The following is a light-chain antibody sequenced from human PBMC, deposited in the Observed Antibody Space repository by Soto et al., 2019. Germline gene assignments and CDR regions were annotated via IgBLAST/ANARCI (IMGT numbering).Light chain of an antibody. J-gene: IGKJ5*01. CDR1: KSVRRER. V-gene: IGKV3-20*01. CDR2: EAS. Sequence: ELVLTQSPDTLSLSTGEGVTLXXRARKSVRRERVAGDQHKRGQAPRXXSFEASSRATCIPERFSGSGAGTEFTLTSTRLEPEDFAVYFCPQYDVSTSTFGLGTRLEIK. CDR3: PQYDVSTST.